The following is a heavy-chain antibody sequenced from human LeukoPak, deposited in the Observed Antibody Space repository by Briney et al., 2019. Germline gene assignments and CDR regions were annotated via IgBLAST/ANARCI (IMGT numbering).Heavy chain of an antibody. CDR1: GYSISSGYY. V-gene: IGHV4-38-2*02. CDR3: ARHLLWFGEFSTDWFDP. Sequence: PETLSLTCTVSGYSISSGYYWGWIRQPPGKGLEWIGSIYYSGSTYYNPSLKSRVTISVDTSKNQFSLKLSSVTAADTAVYYCARHLLWFGEFSTDWFDPWGQGTLVTVSS. D-gene: IGHD3-10*01. J-gene: IGHJ5*02. CDR2: IYYSGST.